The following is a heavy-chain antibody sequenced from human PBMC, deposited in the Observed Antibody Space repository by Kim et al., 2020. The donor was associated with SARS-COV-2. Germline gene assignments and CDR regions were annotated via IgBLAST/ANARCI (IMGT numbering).Heavy chain of an antibody. J-gene: IGHJ6*02. V-gene: IGHV3-64D*06. D-gene: IGHD6-19*01. Sequence: VKGRFTISRDNSKNTLYLQMSSLRAEDTAVYYCVKGWQWLYGYYYYGMDVWGQGTTVTVSS. CDR3: VKGWQWLYGYYYYGMDV.